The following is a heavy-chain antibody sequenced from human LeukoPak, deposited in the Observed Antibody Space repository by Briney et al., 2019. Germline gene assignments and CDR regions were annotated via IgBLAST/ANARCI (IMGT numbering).Heavy chain of an antibody. V-gene: IGHV2-5*01. CDR2: IYWNDDK. J-gene: IGHJ3*02. CDR1: GFSLSTTGVG. D-gene: IGHD5-24*01. CDR3: ARRREMATLVYAFDI. Sequence: SGPTLVKPTQTLTLTCTFSGFSLSTTGVGVGWIRQPPGKALEWLALIYWNDDKRYSPSLKSRFTITKDTSKNQVVLTMTNMDPVDTATYYCARRREMATLVYAFDIWGQGTMVTVSS.